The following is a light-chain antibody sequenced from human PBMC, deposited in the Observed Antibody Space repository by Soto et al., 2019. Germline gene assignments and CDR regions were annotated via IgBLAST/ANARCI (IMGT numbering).Light chain of an antibody. J-gene: IGKJ4*01. CDR3: QQRSNWPPLT. V-gene: IGKV3-11*01. Sequence: EIVMTQSPATLSVSPGEGATLSCRASQGIGSTLAWYQQKPGQAPRLLIYDASNRATGIPARFSGSGSGTDFTLTISSLEPEDFAVYYCQQRSNWPPLTFGGGTKVDI. CDR1: QGIGST. CDR2: DAS.